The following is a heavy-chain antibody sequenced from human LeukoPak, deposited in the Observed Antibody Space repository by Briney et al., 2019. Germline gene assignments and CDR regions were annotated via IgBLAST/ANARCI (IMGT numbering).Heavy chain of an antibody. D-gene: IGHD6-13*01. Sequence: PGGSLRLSCAASEFTFSNYAMAWVRQAPGKGLEWVAAISNRGDSTNYADSVEGRFIISRDNSKNTLYLQMDSLRPEDTAVYYCARARIAVAGTGAFEIWGQGTMVTVSS. CDR3: ARARIAVAGTGAFEI. J-gene: IGHJ3*02. CDR1: EFTFSNYA. V-gene: IGHV3-23*01. CDR2: ISNRGDST.